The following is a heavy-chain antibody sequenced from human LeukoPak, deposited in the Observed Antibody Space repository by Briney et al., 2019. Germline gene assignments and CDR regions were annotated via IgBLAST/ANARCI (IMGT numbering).Heavy chain of an antibody. CDR1: GYTFTGYY. Sequence: GASVKVSCKASGYTFTGYYMYWVRQAPGQGLEWMGWINPNSGGTNYAQKFQGRVTMTRDTSISTAYMELSRLRSDDTAVYYCARARVVVVAAPAAYWGQGTLVTVSS. CDR2: INPNSGGT. J-gene: IGHJ4*02. D-gene: IGHD2-15*01. CDR3: ARARVVVVAAPAAY. V-gene: IGHV1-2*02.